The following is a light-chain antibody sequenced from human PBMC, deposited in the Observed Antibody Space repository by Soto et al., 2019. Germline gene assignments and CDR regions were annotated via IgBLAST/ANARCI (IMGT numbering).Light chain of an antibody. V-gene: IGLV2-14*01. Sequence: QSALTQPASVSGSPGQSITISCSGSSSDIGAYNHVAWFQQFPGKTPKLVIYSVSDRPSGVSDRFSGSKSGNTASLTVSGLQAEDEADYYCLSYAGTAYVFGTGTKVTVL. CDR2: SVS. J-gene: IGLJ1*01. CDR3: LSYAGTAYV. CDR1: SSDIGAYNH.